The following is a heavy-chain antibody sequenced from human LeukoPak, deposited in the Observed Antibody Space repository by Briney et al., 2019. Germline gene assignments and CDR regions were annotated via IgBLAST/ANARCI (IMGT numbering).Heavy chain of an antibody. CDR2: MNPKSGNT. CDR1: GYTFTSYD. J-gene: IGHJ5*02. V-gene: IGHV1-8*03. CDR3: ARFEGYQLLGFDP. D-gene: IGHD2-2*01. Sequence: ASVKVSCKASGYTFTSYDINRVRQATGQGLELVGFMNPKSGNTGYAQKFQGRVTITRNTSISTAYMELSSLTSEDTAVYYCARFEGYQLLGFDPWGQGTLVTVSS.